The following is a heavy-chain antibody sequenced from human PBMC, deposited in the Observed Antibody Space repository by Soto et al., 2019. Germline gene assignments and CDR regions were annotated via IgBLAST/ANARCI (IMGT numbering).Heavy chain of an antibody. Sequence: ASVKVSGKASGYTFSSYAMHWLRQAPGQRLEWMGWINAGYGNTKSSQKFQDRVTISRDTSASTAYMELTSLRSEDTAVYYCARDTGDGTFDFWDQGTLVTVSS. CDR3: ARDTGDGTFDF. CDR2: INAGYGNT. J-gene: IGHJ4*02. V-gene: IGHV1-3*01. CDR1: GYTFSSYA. D-gene: IGHD7-27*01.